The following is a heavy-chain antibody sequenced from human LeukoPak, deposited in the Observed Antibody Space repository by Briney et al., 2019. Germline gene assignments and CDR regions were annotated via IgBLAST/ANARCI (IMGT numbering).Heavy chain of an antibody. Sequence: SETLSLTCTVSGGSISGYYWSWIRQPPGKGLVWIGEINHSGSINYNSSLKSRVTISVDTSKNQFSLKLSSVTAADTAVYYCARRMGRRFGERYYYYHYMDVWGKGTTVTISS. CDR2: INHSGSI. D-gene: IGHD3-10*01. CDR3: ARRMGRRFGERYYYYHYMDV. CDR1: GGSISGYY. V-gene: IGHV4-34*01. J-gene: IGHJ6*03.